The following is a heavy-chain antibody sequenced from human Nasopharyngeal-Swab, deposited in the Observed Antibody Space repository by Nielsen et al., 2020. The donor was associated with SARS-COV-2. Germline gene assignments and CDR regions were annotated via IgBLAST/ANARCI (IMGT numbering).Heavy chain of an antibody. D-gene: IGHD2-15*01. V-gene: IGHV3-7*01. J-gene: IGHJ6*04. CDR3: ARGDISAV. Sequence: WIRQPPGKGLEWVANIKQDGSEKYYVDPVKGRFTISRDNAKNSLYLQMNSLRAEDTAVYYCARGDISAVWGKGTTVTVSS. CDR2: IKQDGSEK.